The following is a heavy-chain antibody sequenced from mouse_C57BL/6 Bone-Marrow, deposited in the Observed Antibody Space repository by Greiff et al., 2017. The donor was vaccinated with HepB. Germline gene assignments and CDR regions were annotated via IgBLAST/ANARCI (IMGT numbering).Heavy chain of an antibody. CDR3: ARGIYYYGSSYYFDY. V-gene: IGHV1-64*01. Sequence: QVQLQQSGAGLVKPGASVKVSCKASGYTFTSYWMHLVKQRPGQGLEWIGMIHPNSGSTNYNEKFKSKATLTVDKSSSTAYMQLSSLTSEDSAVYYCARGIYYYGSSYYFDYWGQGTTLTVSS. CDR2: IHPNSGST. D-gene: IGHD1-1*01. J-gene: IGHJ2*01. CDR1: GYTFTSYW.